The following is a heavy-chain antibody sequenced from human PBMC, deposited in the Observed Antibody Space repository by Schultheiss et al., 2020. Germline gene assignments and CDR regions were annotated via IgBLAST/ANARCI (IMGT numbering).Heavy chain of an antibody. J-gene: IGHJ4*02. CDR1: GYTFTGYY. CDR2: INPNSGGT. D-gene: IGHD6-19*01. Sequence: ASVKVSCKASGYTFTGYYMHWVRQAPGQGLEWMGRINPNSGGTNYAQKFQGRVTMTRDTSISTAYMELSRLRSDDTAVYYCARDRHSSGCGSDYWGQGPLGTVAS. CDR3: ARDRHSSGCGSDY. V-gene: IGHV1-2*06.